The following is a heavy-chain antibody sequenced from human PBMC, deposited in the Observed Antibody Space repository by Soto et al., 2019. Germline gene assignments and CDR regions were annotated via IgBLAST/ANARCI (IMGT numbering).Heavy chain of an antibody. Sequence: PGESLKISCKGSGYSFTSYWIGWVRQMPGKGLEWMGIIYPGDSDTRYSPSFQGQVTISADKSISTAYLQWSSLKASDTAMYYCARHVHVVDTAMVTSYYYYYMDFWGKRTTVTVSS. J-gene: IGHJ6*03. D-gene: IGHD5-18*01. V-gene: IGHV5-51*01. CDR1: GYSFTSYW. CDR2: IYPGDSDT. CDR3: ARHVHVVDTAMVTSYYYYYMDF.